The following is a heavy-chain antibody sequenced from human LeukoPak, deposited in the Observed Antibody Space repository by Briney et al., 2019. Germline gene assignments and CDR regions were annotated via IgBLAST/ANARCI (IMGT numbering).Heavy chain of an antibody. J-gene: IGHJ5*02. CDR2: ISAYNGNT. CDR3: ARSLEFSGIHVWASEDNWFDP. V-gene: IGHV1-18*01. Sequence: GASVKVSCKASGYTFTSYGIGWVRQAPGQGLEWMGWISAYNGNTNYAQKLQGRVTMTTDTSTSTAYMELRSLRSDDTAVYYCARSLEFSGIHVWASEDNWFDPWAREPWSPSPQ. CDR1: GYTFTSYG. D-gene: IGHD3-16*01.